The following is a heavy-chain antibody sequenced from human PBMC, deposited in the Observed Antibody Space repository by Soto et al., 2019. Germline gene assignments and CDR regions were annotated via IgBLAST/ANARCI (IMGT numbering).Heavy chain of an antibody. CDR3: VRDTWLGEGYYMDV. J-gene: IGHJ6*03. CDR2: ISSSSSTI. CDR1: GFTFSSYS. D-gene: IGHD3-10*01. Sequence: GGSLRLSCAASGFTFSSYSMNWVRQAPGKGLEWVSYISSSSSTIYYADSVKGRFTISRDNAKNSLYLQMNSLRAEDTAVYYCVRDTWLGEGYYMDVWGKGTTVTVSS. V-gene: IGHV3-48*01.